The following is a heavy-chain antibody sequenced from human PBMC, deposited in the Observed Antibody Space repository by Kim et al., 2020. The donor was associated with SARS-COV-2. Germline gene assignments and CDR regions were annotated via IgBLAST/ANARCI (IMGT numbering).Heavy chain of an antibody. CDR3: ATGDFWSGYDDY. J-gene: IGHJ4*02. D-gene: IGHD3-3*01. Sequence: GGSLRLSCAASGFTFSSYGMHWVRQAPGKGLEWVAVIWYDGSNKYYADSVKGRFTISRDNSKNTLYLQMNSLRAEDTAVYYCATGDFWSGYDDYWGQGTLVTVSS. CDR1: GFTFSSYG. V-gene: IGHV3-33*01. CDR2: IWYDGSNK.